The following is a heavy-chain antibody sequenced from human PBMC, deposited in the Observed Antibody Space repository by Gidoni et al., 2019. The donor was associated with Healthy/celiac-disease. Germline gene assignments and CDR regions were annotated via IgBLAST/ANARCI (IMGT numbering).Heavy chain of an antibody. V-gene: IGHV3-9*01. CDR1: GFTFDDYA. CDR2: ISWNSGSI. Sequence: EVQLVESGGGLVQPGRSLRLSCAASGFTFDDYAMHWVRQAPGKGLEWVSGISWNSGSIGYADSVKGRFTISRDNAKNSLYLQMNSLRAEDTALYYCAKGAARPPYYYYYGMDVWGQGTTVTVSS. J-gene: IGHJ6*02. CDR3: AKGAARPPYYYYYGMDV. D-gene: IGHD6-6*01.